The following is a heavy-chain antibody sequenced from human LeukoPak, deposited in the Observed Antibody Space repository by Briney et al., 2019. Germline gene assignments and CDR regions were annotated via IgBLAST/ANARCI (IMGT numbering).Heavy chain of an antibody. CDR3: ERWRYCSSTSCGGFDY. Sequence: GGSLRLSCAASGFTFSDYYMSWIRQAPGKGLEWVSYISSSGSTIYYADSVKGQFTISRDNAKNTLYLQMNSLRAEDTAVYYCERWRYCSSTSCGGFDYWGQGTLVTVSS. D-gene: IGHD2-2*01. J-gene: IGHJ4*02. V-gene: IGHV3-11*04. CDR2: ISSSGSTI. CDR1: GFTFSDYY.